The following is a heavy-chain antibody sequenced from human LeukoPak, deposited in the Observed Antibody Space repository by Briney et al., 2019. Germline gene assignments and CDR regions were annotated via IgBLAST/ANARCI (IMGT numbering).Heavy chain of an antibody. CDR3: ARSKSYSSGWTDFDC. CDR2: IGTAGNT. D-gene: IGHD6-19*01. Sequence: LTGGSLRLSCAASGFTFSSHDMHWVRQPTGKGLEGVSVIGTAGNTYYTDSVKGRFTISRENAKNSLYLKMDNLRAEDTAVYYCARSKSYSSGWTDFDCWGQGTLATVSS. V-gene: IGHV3-13*01. CDR1: GFTFSSHD. J-gene: IGHJ4*02.